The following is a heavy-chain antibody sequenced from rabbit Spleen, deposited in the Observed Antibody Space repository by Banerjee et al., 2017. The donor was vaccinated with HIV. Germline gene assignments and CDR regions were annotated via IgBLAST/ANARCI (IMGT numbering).Heavy chain of an antibody. CDR2: IYAGSSGST. D-gene: IGHD2-1*01. Sequence: QEQLVESGGDLVKPGASLTLTCKASGFDFSRSYWICWVRQAPGKGLEWIGCIYAGSSGSTGYASWAKGRFTIFKTPSTTVTMQMTSLTVADTATYFCARGNSDDDYIDLWGPGTLVTVS. J-gene: IGHJ4*01. CDR3: ARGNSDDDYIDL. CDR1: GFDFSRSYW. V-gene: IGHV1S45*01.